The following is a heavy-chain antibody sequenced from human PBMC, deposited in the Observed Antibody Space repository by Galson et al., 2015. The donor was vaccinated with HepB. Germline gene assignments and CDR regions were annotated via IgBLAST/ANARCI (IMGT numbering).Heavy chain of an antibody. V-gene: IGHV3-23*01. CDR3: TRWGVGWSAVTDDY. D-gene: IGHD4-11*01. Sequence: SLRLSCAASGFTFSNYAMTWVRQAPGKGLEWVSAISCSGGNTYYADSVKGRFTISRDNSKNTLFLQMNSLTAEDTALYYCTRWGVGWSAVTDDYWGQGTLVTVSS. CDR1: GFTFSNYA. J-gene: IGHJ4*02. CDR2: ISCSGGNT.